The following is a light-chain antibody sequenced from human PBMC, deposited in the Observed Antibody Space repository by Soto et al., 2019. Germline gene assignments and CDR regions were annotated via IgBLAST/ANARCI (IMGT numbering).Light chain of an antibody. Sequence: QCALTQPASLSGSPGQSITISCTGTISDVGGYNYVSWYQQHPGKAPKLMIYEVSNRPSGVSNRFSGSKSGNTASLTISGLQAEDEADYYCSSYTSSSILYVFGTGTKVNVL. J-gene: IGLJ1*01. V-gene: IGLV2-14*01. CDR2: EVS. CDR1: ISDVGGYNY. CDR3: SSYTSSSILYV.